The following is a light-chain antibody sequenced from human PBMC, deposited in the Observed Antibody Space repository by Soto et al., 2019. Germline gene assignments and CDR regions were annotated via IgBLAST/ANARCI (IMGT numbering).Light chain of an antibody. CDR2: DAS. J-gene: IGKJ2*01. V-gene: IGKV1-5*01. CDR3: QQYNSYSPGYT. CDR1: HGISTW. Sequence: DIQMTQIPSTLSASVGDRVTITCRASHGISTWLAWYQQKSGKAPRLLIYDASRLESGVPPRFSGSGSGTEFTLTITSLQPEDFATYYCQQYNSYSPGYTFGQGTTLDIK.